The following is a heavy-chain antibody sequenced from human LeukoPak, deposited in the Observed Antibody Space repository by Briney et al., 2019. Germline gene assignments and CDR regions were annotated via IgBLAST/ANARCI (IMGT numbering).Heavy chain of an antibody. Sequence: TVKVSCKASGGTFSSYAISWVRQAPGQGLEWMGRIIPIFGIANYAQKFQGRVTITADKSTSTAYMELSSLRSEDTAVYYCARGSYYYDSSGPEAPWGQGTLVTVSS. CDR3: ARGSYYYDSSGPEAP. V-gene: IGHV1-69*04. CDR2: IIPIFGIA. CDR1: GGTFSSYA. J-gene: IGHJ5*02. D-gene: IGHD3-22*01.